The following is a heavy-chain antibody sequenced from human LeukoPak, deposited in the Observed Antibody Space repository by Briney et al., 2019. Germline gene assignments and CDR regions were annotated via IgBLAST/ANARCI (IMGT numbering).Heavy chain of an antibody. CDR2: ISSSSSYI. V-gene: IGHV3-21*01. J-gene: IGHJ4*02. CDR1: GFTFSSYS. D-gene: IGHD6-13*01. CDR3: ARALVAAAGAHGY. Sequence: GGSLRLSCAASGFTFSSYSMNWVRQAPGKGLEWVSSISSSSSYIYYADSVKGRFTISRYNAKNSLYLQMNSLRAEDTAVYYCARALVAAAGAHGYWGQGTLVTVSS.